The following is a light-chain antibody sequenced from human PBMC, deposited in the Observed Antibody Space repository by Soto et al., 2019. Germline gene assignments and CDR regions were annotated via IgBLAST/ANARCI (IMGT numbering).Light chain of an antibody. Sequence: IQMTQSPSSLSASVGDGFTVTCRASQSISSYLAWFQQKPGKVPKRLIYEASSLQSGVPSRFNGSGSGTEFTLTISSLQPEDFATYYCLQHNSYPITFGQGTRLAI. CDR3: LQHNSYPIT. J-gene: IGKJ5*01. CDR1: QSISSY. CDR2: EAS. V-gene: IGKV1-17*01.